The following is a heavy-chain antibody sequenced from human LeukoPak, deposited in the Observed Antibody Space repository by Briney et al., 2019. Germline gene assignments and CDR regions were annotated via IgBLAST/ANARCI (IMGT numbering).Heavy chain of an antibody. CDR1: GFTLGTYL. J-gene: IGHJ2*01. CDR2: ISRASGNT. V-gene: IGHV3-23*01. Sequence: GGSLRLSCVASGFTLGTYLMIWVRQGPGKRLEWVAAISRASGNTYYADSVKGRCTISRDDPQNTVSLQMNSLRAEDTAVYYCAKISGGSGWYFDLWGLGTLVTVSS. CDR3: AKISGGSGWYFDL. D-gene: IGHD4-23*01.